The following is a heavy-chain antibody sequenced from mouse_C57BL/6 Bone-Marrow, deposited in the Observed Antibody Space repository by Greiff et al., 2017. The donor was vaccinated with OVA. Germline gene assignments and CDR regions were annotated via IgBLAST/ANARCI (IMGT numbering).Heavy chain of an antibody. Sequence: EVQVVESGGDLVKPGGSLKLSCAASGFTFSSYGMSWVRQTPDKRLEWVAPISSGGSYTYYPDSVKGRFTISRDNAKNTLYLQMSSLKCEDTAMEYCARRWLLPFAYWGQGTRVTVSA. CDR2: ISSGGSYT. CDR1: GFTFSSYG. V-gene: IGHV5-6*01. J-gene: IGHJ3*01. CDR3: ARRWLLPFAY. D-gene: IGHD2-3*01.